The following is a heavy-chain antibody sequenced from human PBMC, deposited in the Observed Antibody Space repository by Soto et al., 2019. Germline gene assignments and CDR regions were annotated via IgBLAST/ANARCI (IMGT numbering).Heavy chain of an antibody. D-gene: IGHD3-9*01. CDR1: GGSISSYY. Sequence: PSETLSLTCTVSGGSISSYYWSWIRQPPGKGLEWIGYIYYSGSTNYNPSLKSRVTISVDTSKNQFSLKLSSVTAADTAVYYCARDPYDILSRNHYGMDVWGQGTTVTVSS. CDR2: IYYSGST. J-gene: IGHJ6*02. V-gene: IGHV4-59*01. CDR3: ARDPYDILSRNHYGMDV.